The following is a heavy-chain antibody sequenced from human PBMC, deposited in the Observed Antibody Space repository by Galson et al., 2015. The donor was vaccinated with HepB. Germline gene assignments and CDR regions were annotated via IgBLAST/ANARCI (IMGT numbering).Heavy chain of an antibody. CDR1: GFTFSRYS. CDR3: ARALPFDP. CDR2: ISSSSSNI. V-gene: IGHV3-48*01. Sequence: SLRLSCAASGFTFSRYSMNWVRQAPGKGLEWVSYISSSSSNIYYADSVKGRFTISRDNAKNSLYLQLNSLRAEDTAVYYCARALPFDPWGQGTLVTVSP. J-gene: IGHJ5*02.